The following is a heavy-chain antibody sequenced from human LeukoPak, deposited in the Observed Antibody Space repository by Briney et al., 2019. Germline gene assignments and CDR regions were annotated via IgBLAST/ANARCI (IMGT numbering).Heavy chain of an antibody. J-gene: IGHJ4*02. V-gene: IGHV3-43*02. D-gene: IGHD3-3*01. CDR3: ASRGDYDFWSGYFG. CDR2: ISGDGGST. Sequence: PGGSLRLSCAASGFTFDDYAMHWVRQAPGKGLEWVSLISGDGGSTYYADSVKGRFTISRGNSKNSLYLQMNSLRTEDTALYYCASRGDYDFWSGYFGWGQGTLVTVSS. CDR1: GFTFDDYA.